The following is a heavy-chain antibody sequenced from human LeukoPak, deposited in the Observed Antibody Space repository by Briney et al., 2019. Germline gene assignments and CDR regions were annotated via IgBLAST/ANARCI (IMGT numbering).Heavy chain of an antibody. CDR3: ARGPIFGYNWFDP. D-gene: IGHD3-3*01. CDR1: GFTFGSYW. J-gene: IGHJ5*02. CDR2: INSDGSST. V-gene: IGHV3-74*01. Sequence: GGSLRLSCAASGFTFGSYWMHWVRQAPGKGLLYVSRINSDGSSTDYADSVKGRFTISRDNAKNTLYLQMNSLRVEDTAVYYCARGPIFGYNWFDPWGQGTLVTVSS.